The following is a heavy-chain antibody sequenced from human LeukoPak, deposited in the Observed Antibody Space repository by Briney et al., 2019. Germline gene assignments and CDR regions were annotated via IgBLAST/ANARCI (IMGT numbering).Heavy chain of an antibody. CDR1: GFTFSSYG. CDR3: AKDGNPIVVVPAAIRGDYYYYYMDV. Sequence: GGSLRLSCAASGFTFSSYGMHWVRQAPGKGLEWVAVIWYGGSNKYYADSVKGRFTISRDNSKNTLYLQMNSLRAEDTAVYYCAKDGNPIVVVPAAIRGDYYYYYMDVWGKGTTVTVSS. D-gene: IGHD2-2*02. J-gene: IGHJ6*03. CDR2: IWYGGSNK. V-gene: IGHV3-30*02.